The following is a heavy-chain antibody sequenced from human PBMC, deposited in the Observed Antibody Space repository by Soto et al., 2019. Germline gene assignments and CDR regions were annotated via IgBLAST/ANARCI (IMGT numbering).Heavy chain of an antibody. CDR3: ARHLTYCSAGSCYSDFPYYGMDV. V-gene: IGHV4-59*08. CDR2: LYYSGST. Sequence: PSEALSLTLTVSGGSISRYYWGWFRHPAGKGLTWLRSLYYSGSTYYNPSLKSRVTISVDTSKNQFSLKLSSVTAADTAVYYCARHLTYCSAGSCYSDFPYYGMDVWGQGTTVTVSS. D-gene: IGHD2-15*01. CDR1: GGSISRYY. J-gene: IGHJ6*02.